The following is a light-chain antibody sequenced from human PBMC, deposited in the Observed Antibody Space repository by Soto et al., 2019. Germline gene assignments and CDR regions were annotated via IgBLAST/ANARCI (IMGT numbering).Light chain of an antibody. CDR2: GAS. CDR1: QSVSSS. CDR3: QHYGSSPWT. Sequence: EIVMTQSPATLSVSPGERATVSCRASQSVSSSLAWFQQKPGQAPRLLIYGASTRATGIPARFSGSGSGTEFTLTISSLQSDDVAVYYCQHYGSSPWTFGQGTKVEIK. V-gene: IGKV3-15*01. J-gene: IGKJ1*01.